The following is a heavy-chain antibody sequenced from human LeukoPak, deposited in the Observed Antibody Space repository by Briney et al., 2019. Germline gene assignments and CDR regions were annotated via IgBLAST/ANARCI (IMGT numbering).Heavy chain of an antibody. CDR3: ARGDYYDSSGYGDY. Sequence: GGSLRLSCAASGFIFSSYSINWVRQAPGKGLEWVSSIGSSSSYIYYADSVKGRFTISRDNAKNSLYLQMNSLRAEDTAVYYCARGDYYDSSGYGDYWGQGTLVTVSS. D-gene: IGHD3-22*01. J-gene: IGHJ4*02. CDR1: GFIFSSYS. CDR2: IGSSSSYI. V-gene: IGHV3-21*01.